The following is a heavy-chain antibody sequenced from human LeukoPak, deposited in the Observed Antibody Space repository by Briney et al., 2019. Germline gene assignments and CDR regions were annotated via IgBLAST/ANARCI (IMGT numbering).Heavy chain of an antibody. Sequence: GGSLRLSCAASGFTFSSYGMHWVRQAPGKGLEWVAVIWYDGSNKYYADSVKGRFTISRDNSKNTLYLQMNSLRAEDTAVYYCARDVGRPGYYFDHWGQGTLVTVSS. CDR2: IWYDGSNK. CDR3: ARDVGRPGYYFDH. V-gene: IGHV3-33*01. D-gene: IGHD6-6*01. CDR1: GFTFSSYG. J-gene: IGHJ4*02.